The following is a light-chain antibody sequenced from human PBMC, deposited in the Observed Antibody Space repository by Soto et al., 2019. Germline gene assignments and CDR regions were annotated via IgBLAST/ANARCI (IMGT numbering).Light chain of an antibody. J-gene: IGKJ2*01. CDR1: KTIGYNY. Sequence: EIVLTQFPDTLSLSPGERATLSCRASKTIGYNYLAWYQQRPGLAPTLLIYDASTRAPGISDRFSGSGSGTDFTLTISRLEPGDFAVYYCQEYDTSYTFGPGTKVDIK. CDR3: QEYDTSYT. V-gene: IGKV3-20*01. CDR2: DAS.